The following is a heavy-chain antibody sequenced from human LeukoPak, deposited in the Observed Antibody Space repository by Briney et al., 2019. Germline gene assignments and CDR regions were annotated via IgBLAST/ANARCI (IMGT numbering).Heavy chain of an antibody. V-gene: IGHV3-23*01. CDR1: GFTFSTYA. Sequence: GGSLRLSCAASGFTFSTYAMTWVRQAPGKGLEWVSAIRGSGGTSYSADSVKGRFTVSRDNSKNTLYLHINSLRAEDTALYYCAKGDGYTTFNWFHPWGQGTLVTVAS. J-gene: IGHJ5*02. CDR2: IRGSGGTS. D-gene: IGHD5-24*01. CDR3: AKGDGYTTFNWFHP.